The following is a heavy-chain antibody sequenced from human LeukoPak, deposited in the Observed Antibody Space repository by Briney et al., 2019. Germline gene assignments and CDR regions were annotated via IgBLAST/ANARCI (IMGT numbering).Heavy chain of an antibody. J-gene: IGHJ4*02. V-gene: IGHV6-1*01. CDR3: ARGLHFAFDY. D-gene: IGHD3-3*02. CDR1: GDSVSSNSAA. Sequence: SQTLSLTCAISGDSVSSNSAAWHWIRQSPSRGLEWLGRTYYRSKWGYDYAPSVKSRVTFNADTTKNQFSLRLDSVAPEDTAVYYCARGLHFAFDYWGPGTLVTVSS. CDR2: TYYRSKWGY.